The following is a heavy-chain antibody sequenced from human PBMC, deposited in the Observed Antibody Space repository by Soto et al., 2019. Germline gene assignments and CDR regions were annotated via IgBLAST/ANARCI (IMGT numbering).Heavy chain of an antibody. CDR2: INAGNGNT. CDR3: ARDIQGGSSSWLYYYYYGMDV. Sequence: GASVKVSCKASGYTFTRYAMHWVRQAPGQRLEWMGWINAGNGNTKYSQKFQGRVTISRDTSAGTAYMELSSLRSEDTAVYHCARDIQGGSSSWLYYYYYGMDVWGQGTTVTVSS. J-gene: IGHJ6*02. D-gene: IGHD6-13*01. CDR1: GYTFTRYA. V-gene: IGHV1-3*01.